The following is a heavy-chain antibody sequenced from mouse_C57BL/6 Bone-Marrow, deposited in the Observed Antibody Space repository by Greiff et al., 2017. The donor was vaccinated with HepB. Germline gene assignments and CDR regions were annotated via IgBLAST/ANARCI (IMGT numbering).Heavy chain of an antibody. CDR2: SRNKANDYTT. V-gene: IGHV7-1*01. CDR3: ARDADGYYGFAY. Sequence: DVKLVESGGGLVQSGRSLRLSCATSGFTFSDFYMEWVRQAPGKGLEWIAASRNKANDYTTEYSASVKGRFIVSRDTSQSILYLQMNALRAEDTAMYYCARDADGYYGFAYWGQGTLVTVSA. J-gene: IGHJ3*01. D-gene: IGHD2-3*01. CDR1: GFTFSDFY.